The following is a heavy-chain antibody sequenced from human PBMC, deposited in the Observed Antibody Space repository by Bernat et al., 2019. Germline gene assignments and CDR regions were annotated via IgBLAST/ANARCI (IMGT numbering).Heavy chain of an antibody. V-gene: IGHV1-2*04. CDR3: TRAREATDMVYYCYYYVMDV. J-gene: IGHJ6*02. D-gene: IGHD5-18*01. Sequence: QVQLVQSGAEVKKPGASVKVSCKASGYTFTGYYMHWVRQAPGQGLEWMGWINPNSGGTNYAQKLQGWDTMTRDTSISTAYMEVSRLRSDYTAVYYCTRAREATDMVYYCYYYVMDVWGQGTAVTVSS. CDR2: INPNSGGT. CDR1: GYTFTGYY.